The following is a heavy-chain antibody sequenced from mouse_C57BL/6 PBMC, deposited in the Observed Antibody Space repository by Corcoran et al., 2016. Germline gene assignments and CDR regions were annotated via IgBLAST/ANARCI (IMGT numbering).Heavy chain of an antibody. CDR2: INTYSGVP. J-gene: IGHJ3*01. CDR3: ARHEGYYPFAY. CDR1: GYTFTTYG. Sequence: QIQLVQSGPELKKPGETVKISCKASGYTFTTYGMSWVKQAPGKGLKWMGWINTYSGVPTYADDFKGRFAFSLETSASTAYLQINNLKNEDTATYFCARHEGYYPFAYWGQGTLVTVSA. D-gene: IGHD2-3*01. V-gene: IGHV9-3*01.